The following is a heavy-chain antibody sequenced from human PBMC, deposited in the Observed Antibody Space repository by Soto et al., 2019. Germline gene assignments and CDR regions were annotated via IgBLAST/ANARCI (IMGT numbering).Heavy chain of an antibody. CDR2: ISAYNGNT. V-gene: IGHV1-18*04. D-gene: IGHD6-19*01. J-gene: IGHJ4*02. CDR1: GYTFTSYG. CDR3: ARGLAAGGWLPNEY. Sequence: ASVKVSCKASGYTFTSYGISWVRQAPGQVLEGMGWISAYNGNTNYAQKLQGRVTMTTDTSTSTAYMELRSLRSDDTAVYYCARGLAAGGWLPNEYWGQGSMVTVSS.